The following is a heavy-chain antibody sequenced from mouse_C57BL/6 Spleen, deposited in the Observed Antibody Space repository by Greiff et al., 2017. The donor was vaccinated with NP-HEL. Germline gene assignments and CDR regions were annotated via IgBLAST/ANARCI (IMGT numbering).Heavy chain of an antibody. CDR3: ARHAYYGSSYGNFDY. D-gene: IGHD1-1*01. Sequence: VKVVESGAELVKPGASVKLSCKASGYTFTEYTIHWVKQRSGQGLEWIGWFYPGSGSIKYNEKFKDKATLTADKSSSTVYMELSRLTSEDSAVYFCARHAYYGSSYGNFDYWGQGTTLTVSS. CDR1: GYTFTEYT. CDR2: FYPGSGSI. J-gene: IGHJ2*01. V-gene: IGHV1-62-2*01.